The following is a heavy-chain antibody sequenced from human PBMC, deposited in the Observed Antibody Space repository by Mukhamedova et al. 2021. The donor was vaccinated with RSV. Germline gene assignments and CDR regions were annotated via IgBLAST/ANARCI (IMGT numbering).Heavy chain of an antibody. Sequence: WSWIRQPPGKGLEWIGYIYYSGNTNYNPSLKSRVTISVDPSNNQFSLKLSSVTAADTAVYYCARQRGYWHFDPWGRRTLVTVSS. J-gene: IGHJ2*01. CDR3: ARQRGYWHFDP. V-gene: IGHV4-59*08. D-gene: IGHD3-10*01. CDR2: IYYSGNT.